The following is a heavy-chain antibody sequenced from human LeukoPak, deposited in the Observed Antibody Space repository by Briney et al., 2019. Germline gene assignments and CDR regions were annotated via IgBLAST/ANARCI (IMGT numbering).Heavy chain of an antibody. CDR2: INHSGST. Sequence: SETLSLTCAVYGGSFSGYYWSWIRQPPGKGLEWIGEINHSGSTNYNPSLKSRATISVDTSKNQFSLKLSPVTAADTAVYYCARSGFAFRWFDPWGQGTLVTVSS. CDR1: GGSFSGYY. J-gene: IGHJ5*02. D-gene: IGHD3-16*01. V-gene: IGHV4-34*01. CDR3: ARSGFAFRWFDP.